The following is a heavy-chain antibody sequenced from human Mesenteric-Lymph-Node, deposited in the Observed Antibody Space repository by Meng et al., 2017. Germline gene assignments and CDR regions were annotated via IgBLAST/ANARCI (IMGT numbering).Heavy chain of an antibody. Sequence: GESLKISCAASGFTFSSYAMHWVRQAPGKGLEWVAVISYDGSNKYYADSAKGRFTISRDNSKNTLYLQMNSLRSEDTAVYYCARPYGGYSFDAFDLWGQGTMVTVSS. J-gene: IGHJ3*01. D-gene: IGHD4-23*01. CDR3: ARPYGGYSFDAFDL. V-gene: IGHV3-30*07. CDR1: GFTFSSYA. CDR2: ISYDGSNK.